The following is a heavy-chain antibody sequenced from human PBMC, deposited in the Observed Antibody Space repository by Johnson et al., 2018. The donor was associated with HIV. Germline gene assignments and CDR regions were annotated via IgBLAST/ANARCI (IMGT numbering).Heavy chain of an antibody. CDR1: GFTFSDYY. CDR3: ARAPEVWELRHPGTFDV. CDR2: INNNASSV. J-gene: IGHJ3*01. Sequence: QVQLVESGGGLVKPGGSLRLSCAASGFTFSDYYMTWIRQAPGKGLEWVSYINNNASSVYYADSVQGRFTISRDNAKNSLYLQMNSLRAEDTAVYYCARAPEVWELRHPGTFDVWGQGTLVTVSS. D-gene: IGHD3-3*01. V-gene: IGHV3-11*04.